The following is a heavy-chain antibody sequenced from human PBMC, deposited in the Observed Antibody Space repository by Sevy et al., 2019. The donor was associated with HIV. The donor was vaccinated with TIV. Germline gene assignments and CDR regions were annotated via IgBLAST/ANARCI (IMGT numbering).Heavy chain of an antibody. Sequence: GESLKISCKGSGYIFINYWITWVRQMPGKGLEWMGKIDPSDCESKYSPSFQGHVTISADKSSSTAYLQWDSLEASDTAMYYCARLYCTSTSCYLDYWGQGTLVTVSS. D-gene: IGHD2-2*01. CDR2: IDPSDCES. CDR3: ARLYCTSTSCYLDY. J-gene: IGHJ4*02. CDR1: GYIFINYW. V-gene: IGHV5-10-1*01.